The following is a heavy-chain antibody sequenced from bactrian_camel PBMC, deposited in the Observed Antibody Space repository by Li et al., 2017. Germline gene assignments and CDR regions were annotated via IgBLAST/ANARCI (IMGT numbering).Heavy chain of an antibody. V-gene: IGHV3S68*01. CDR2: ISTDGVP. J-gene: IGHJ6*01. D-gene: IGHD4*01. CDR1: GQMLNRCG. CDR3: VRRLWNSDYSFGY. Sequence: HVQLVESGGGEVQVGGSLKLSCELSGQMLNRCGVAWYRQAPGQEREGVASISTDGVPTYADSVKGRFTISKDNAKNTLYLQMNSLKREDTAVYYCVRRLWNSDYSFGYWARGPRSPSP.